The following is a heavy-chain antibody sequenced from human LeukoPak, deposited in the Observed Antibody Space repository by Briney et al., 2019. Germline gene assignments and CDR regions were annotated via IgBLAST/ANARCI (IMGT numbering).Heavy chain of an antibody. D-gene: IGHD1-26*01. CDR1: GFTFSNYG. Sequence: GGSLRLSCAASGFTFSNYGMSWVRQAPGEGLEWVSATGTSGGSTYYADSVKGRFTISRDNSKNTLYLQMNSLRADDTAVYYCARGSWADYWGQGTLVTVSS. CDR2: TGTSGGST. CDR3: ARGSWADY. V-gene: IGHV3-23*01. J-gene: IGHJ4*02.